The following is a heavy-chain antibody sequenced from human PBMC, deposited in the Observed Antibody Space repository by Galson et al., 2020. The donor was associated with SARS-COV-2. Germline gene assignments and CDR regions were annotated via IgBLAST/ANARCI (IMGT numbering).Heavy chain of an antibody. Sequence: SETLSLTCAVYGGSFSGYYWSWIRQPPGKGLEWIGEINHSGSTNYNPSLKSRVTISVDTSKNQFSLKLSSVTAADTAVYYCARRVGGNSVFWWFDPWGQGTLVTVSS. V-gene: IGHV4-34*01. J-gene: IGHJ5*02. CDR3: ARRVGGNSVFWWFDP. CDR1: GGSFSGYY. CDR2: INHSGST. D-gene: IGHD2-21*02.